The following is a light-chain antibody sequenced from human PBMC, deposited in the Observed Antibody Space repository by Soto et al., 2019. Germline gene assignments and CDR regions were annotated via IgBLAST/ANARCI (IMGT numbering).Light chain of an antibody. Sequence: QLVLTQPPSASGAPGQRVTISCSGTSSNIGSYTVNWYQHLPGRAPKLLIFSHNQRPSGVPGRFSASKSGTSASLDISGLQSEDEADYYCATWDDSLSGRYVFGTGTKLTVL. V-gene: IGLV1-44*01. CDR1: SSNIGSYT. J-gene: IGLJ1*01. CDR3: ATWDDSLSGRYV. CDR2: SHN.